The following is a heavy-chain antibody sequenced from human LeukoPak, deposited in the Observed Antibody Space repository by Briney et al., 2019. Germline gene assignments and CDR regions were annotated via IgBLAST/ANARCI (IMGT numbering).Heavy chain of an antibody. CDR1: GFTFSDYY. CDR2: INHSGST. Sequence: GSLRLSCAASGFTFSDYYMSWIRQPPGKGLEWIGEINHSGSTNYNPSLKSRVTISVDTSKNQFSLKLSSVTAADTAVYYCARGFSTMIVVVIRGGGYFDYWGQGTLVTVSS. D-gene: IGHD3-22*01. J-gene: IGHJ4*02. V-gene: IGHV4-34*01. CDR3: ARGFSTMIVVVIRGGGYFDY.